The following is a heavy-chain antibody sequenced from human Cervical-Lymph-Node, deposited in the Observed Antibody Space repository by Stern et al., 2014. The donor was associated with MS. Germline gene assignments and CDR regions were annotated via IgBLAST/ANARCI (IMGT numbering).Heavy chain of an antibody. CDR1: GFTFSSYG. D-gene: IGHD4-17*01. J-gene: IGHJ6*02. V-gene: IGHV3-33*01. CDR2: IWHDGSNK. Sequence: VQLVESGGGVVQPGRSLRLSCAASGFTFSSYGMHWVRQAPGQGLEWVAIIWHDGSNKYYADSVKGRFTISRDSSKNTLYLQMNSLRAEDTAVYYCARGTIDTPEHDDVDYEEFYFYGMDVWGQGTTVTVSS. CDR3: ARGTIDTPEHDDVDYEEFYFYGMDV.